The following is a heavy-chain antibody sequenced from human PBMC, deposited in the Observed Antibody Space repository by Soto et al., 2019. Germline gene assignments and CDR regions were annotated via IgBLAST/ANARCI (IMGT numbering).Heavy chain of an antibody. D-gene: IGHD6-25*01. CDR3: ARDCLSSIGGMDV. CDR2: IYYSGST. J-gene: IGHJ6*02. CDR1: GGSISSGGYY. V-gene: IGHV4-31*03. Sequence: PSETLSLTCTVSGGSISSGGYYWSWIRQHPGKGLEWIGYIYYSGSTYYNPSLKSRVTISVDTSKNQFSLKLSSVTAADTAVYYCARDCLSSIGGMDVWGQGTTVTVSS.